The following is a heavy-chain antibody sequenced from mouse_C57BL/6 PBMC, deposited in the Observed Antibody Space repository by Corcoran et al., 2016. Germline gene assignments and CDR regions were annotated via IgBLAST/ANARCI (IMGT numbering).Heavy chain of an antibody. Sequence: EVQLQQSGPELVRAGASVKISCKASGYTFTDYYMNWVKQSHGKSLEWIGDINPNNGGTSYNQKFKGKATLTVDESSSTAYMELRNLTSEDSAVYYSARESPHYYCSSYVDYWGQGTTLTVSS. J-gene: IGHJ2*01. CDR3: ARESPHYYCSSYVDY. D-gene: IGHD1-1*01. CDR1: GYTFTDYY. V-gene: IGHV1-26*01. CDR2: INPNNGGT.